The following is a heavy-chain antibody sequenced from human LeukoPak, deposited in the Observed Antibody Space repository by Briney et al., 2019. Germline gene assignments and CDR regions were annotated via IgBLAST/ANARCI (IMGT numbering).Heavy chain of an antibody. Sequence: GASVKVSCKASGYTFTSYDINWVRQATGQGLEWMGWMNPNSGNTGYAQKFQGRATMTRNTSISTVYMELSSLRSEDTAVYYCARDENSSGADYWGQGTLVTVSS. J-gene: IGHJ4*02. CDR3: ARDENSSGADY. CDR1: GYTFTSYD. D-gene: IGHD6-19*01. CDR2: MNPNSGNT. V-gene: IGHV1-8*01.